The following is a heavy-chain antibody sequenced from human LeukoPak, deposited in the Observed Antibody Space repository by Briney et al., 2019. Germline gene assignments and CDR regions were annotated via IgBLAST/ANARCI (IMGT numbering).Heavy chain of an antibody. J-gene: IGHJ6*02. Sequence: GGSLRLSCAASGFTFSSYWMSWVRQAPGKGLEWVANIKQDGSEKYYVDSVKGRFTISRDNAKNSLYLQTNSLRAEDTAVYYCARDLCSSTSCSRYYYYGMDVWGQGTTVTVSS. CDR2: IKQDGSEK. CDR3: ARDLCSSTSCSRYYYYGMDV. CDR1: GFTFSSYW. V-gene: IGHV3-7*01. D-gene: IGHD2-2*01.